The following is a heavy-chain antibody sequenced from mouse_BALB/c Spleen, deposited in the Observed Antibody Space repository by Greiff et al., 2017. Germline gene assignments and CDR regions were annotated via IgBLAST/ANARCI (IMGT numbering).Heavy chain of an antibody. CDR2: IDPETGGT. Sequence: VQLMESGAELVRPGASVTLSCKASGYTFTDYEMHWVKQTPVHGLEWIGAIDPETGGTAYNQKFKGKATLTADKSSSTAYMELRSLTSEDSAVYYCTRDYDGCYVDYWGQGTTLTVSS. CDR1: GYTFTDYE. V-gene: IGHV1-15*01. CDR3: TRDYDGCYVDY. D-gene: IGHD2-3*01. J-gene: IGHJ2*01.